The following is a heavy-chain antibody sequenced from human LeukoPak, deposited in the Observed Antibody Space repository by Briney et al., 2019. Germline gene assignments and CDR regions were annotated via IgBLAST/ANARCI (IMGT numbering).Heavy chain of an antibody. Sequence: GGSLRLSCAASGFTFSSYAMHWVRQAPGKGLEWVVVISYDGSNKYYADSVKGRFTISRDNSKNTLYLQMNSLRAEDTAVYYCARDSQAYCGGDCYYFDYWGQGTLVTVSS. D-gene: IGHD2-21*02. V-gene: IGHV3-30-3*01. CDR2: ISYDGSNK. J-gene: IGHJ4*02. CDR3: ARDSQAYCGGDCYYFDY. CDR1: GFTFSSYA.